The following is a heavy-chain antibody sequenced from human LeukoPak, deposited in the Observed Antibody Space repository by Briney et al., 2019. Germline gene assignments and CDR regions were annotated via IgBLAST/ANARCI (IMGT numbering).Heavy chain of an antibody. J-gene: IGHJ4*02. CDR2: INAYNGNT. Sequence: ASVKVSCKASGYTFSSYGISWVRQAPGQGLEWMGWINAYNGNTNYAQKLQGRDTMTNDTSTSTAYVELRSLSSDDTAVYYCASRRSDSSGLDYWGQGTLVTVSS. V-gene: IGHV1-18*01. CDR1: GYTFSSYG. D-gene: IGHD3-22*01. CDR3: ASRRSDSSGLDY.